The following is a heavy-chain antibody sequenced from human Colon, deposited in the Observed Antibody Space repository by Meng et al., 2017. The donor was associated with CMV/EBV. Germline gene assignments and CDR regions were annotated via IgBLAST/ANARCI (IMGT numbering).Heavy chain of an antibody. D-gene: IGHD2-2*01. J-gene: IGHJ4*02. Sequence: QITLKESVPTLLKPTQTLTLTCTFSVFSLNTYEVGVGWFRQPPGKAPEWLALIYWDDDKRYRSSLGNRLTLTHDASKNQVVLTMTDMDPVDTATYYCAHKSLPAAFFDYWSQGTLVTVSS. CDR1: VFSLNTYEVG. CDR2: IYWDDDK. V-gene: IGHV2-5*02. CDR3: AHKSLPAAFFDY.